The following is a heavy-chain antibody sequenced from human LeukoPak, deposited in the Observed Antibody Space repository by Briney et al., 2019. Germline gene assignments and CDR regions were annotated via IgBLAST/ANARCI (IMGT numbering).Heavy chain of an antibody. CDR3: ARDSVAPYYDILTGYYTDYYYGMDV. CDR1: GYTFTSYG. J-gene: IGHJ6*02. V-gene: IGHV1-18*01. CDR2: ISAYNGNT. D-gene: IGHD3-9*01. Sequence: ASVKVSFKSSGYTFTSYGISWVRQAPGQGLEWMGWISAYNGNTNYAQKLQGRVTMTTDTYTSTAYMALKSLRSDDTAVYYCARDSVAPYYDILTGYYTDYYYGMDVWGQGTTVTVSS.